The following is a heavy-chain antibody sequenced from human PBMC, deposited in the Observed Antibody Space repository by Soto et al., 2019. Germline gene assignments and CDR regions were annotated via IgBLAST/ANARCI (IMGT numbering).Heavy chain of an antibody. CDR2: IYYRGSA. CDR1: GGSINPYY. J-gene: IGHJ4*02. CDR3: VRANYFDF. V-gene: IGHV4-59*01. Sequence: QVQLQESGPGLVKPSETLSLTCTVSGGSINPYYWSWFRQPPGKGLEWIGSIYYRGSANSNPSLKSRLTISVDTSNYHLSLKLSSVTAADTAIYYCVRANYFDFWGQGTLVTVSS.